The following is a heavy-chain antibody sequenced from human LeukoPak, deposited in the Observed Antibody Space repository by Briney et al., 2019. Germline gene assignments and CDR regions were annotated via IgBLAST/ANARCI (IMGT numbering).Heavy chain of an antibody. CDR3: ARGIFGVVPKTFDY. D-gene: IGHD3-3*01. Sequence: SETLSLTCTVSGGSISSYYWSWIRQPPGKGLESIGYIYYSGSTNYNPSLKSRVTISVDTSKNQFSLKLSSVTAADTAVYYCARGIFGVVPKTFDYWGQGTLVTVSS. J-gene: IGHJ4*02. CDR2: IYYSGST. V-gene: IGHV4-59*01. CDR1: GGSISSYY.